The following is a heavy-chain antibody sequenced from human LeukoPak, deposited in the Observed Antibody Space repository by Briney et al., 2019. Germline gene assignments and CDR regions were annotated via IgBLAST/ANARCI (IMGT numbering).Heavy chain of an antibody. J-gene: IGHJ4*02. Sequence: SETLSLTCTVSGGSISSSSYYWSWIRQPPGKGLEWIGEINHSGSTNYNPSLKSRVTISVDTSKNQFSLKLSSVTAADTAVYYCAINDFWSGYYPFDYWGQGTLVTVSS. V-gene: IGHV4-39*07. CDR2: INHSGST. D-gene: IGHD3-3*01. CDR3: AINDFWSGYYPFDY. CDR1: GGSISSSSYY.